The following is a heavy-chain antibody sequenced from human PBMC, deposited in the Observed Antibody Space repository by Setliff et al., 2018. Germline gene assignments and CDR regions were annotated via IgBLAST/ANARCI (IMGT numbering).Heavy chain of an antibody. CDR3: ARDNCAAAGIFDY. CDR1: GGSISSYY. V-gene: IGHV4-59*01. Sequence: PSETLSLTCTVSGGSISSYYWSWIRQPPGKGLEWIGYIYYSGSTNYNPSLKSRVTISVDTSKNQFSLKLSSVTAADTAVYYCARDNCAAAGIFDYWGQGTLVTVSS. CDR2: IYYSGST. J-gene: IGHJ4*02. D-gene: IGHD6-13*01.